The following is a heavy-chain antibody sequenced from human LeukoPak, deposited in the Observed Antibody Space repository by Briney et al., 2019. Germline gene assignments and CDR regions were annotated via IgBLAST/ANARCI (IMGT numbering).Heavy chain of an antibody. D-gene: IGHD3-16*01. V-gene: IGHV3-7*01. J-gene: IGHJ4*02. CDR2: IKQDGSEK. CDR3: ARGVEPLAANTLAY. Sequence: GGSLRLSCAASGFTISGYWMTWVRQAPGKGLEWVANIKQDGSEKTYVDSVKGRFTISRDNAKNSIYLQMNSLRVEDTAIYYCARGVEPLAANTLAYWGQGTLVTVSS. CDR1: GFTISGYW.